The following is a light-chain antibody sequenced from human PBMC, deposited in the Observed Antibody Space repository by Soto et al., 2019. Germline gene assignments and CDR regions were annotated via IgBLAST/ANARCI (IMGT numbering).Light chain of an antibody. J-gene: IGLJ1*01. Sequence: QSALTQPASVSGSPGQSITISCTGTSSDVGGYNYVSWYQQHPGKAPKLMIYDVSNRPSGVSNRFSGSKSGNTASLTISGLQAEDEGDYYCSSYTSSSTLVFGTGTQLTVL. CDR1: SSDVGGYNY. V-gene: IGLV2-14*01. CDR3: SSYTSSSTLV. CDR2: DVS.